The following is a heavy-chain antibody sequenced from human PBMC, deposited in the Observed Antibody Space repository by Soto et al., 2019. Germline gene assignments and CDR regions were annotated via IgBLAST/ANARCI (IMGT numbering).Heavy chain of an antibody. CDR3: AADPMVRGVLWNRLDQ. Sequence: QVQLVQSGAEVKKPGASVKVSCMVSGYTLTGLSIHWVRQAPGKGLEWMGCFDPEDGKAIYAQKFKGRVTMTEDTATHTAYMELSSLRSEDTAMYYCAADPMVRGVLWNRLDQWGQGTLVTVCS. CDR2: FDPEDGKA. V-gene: IGHV1-24*01. D-gene: IGHD3-10*01. J-gene: IGHJ5*02. CDR1: GYTLTGLS.